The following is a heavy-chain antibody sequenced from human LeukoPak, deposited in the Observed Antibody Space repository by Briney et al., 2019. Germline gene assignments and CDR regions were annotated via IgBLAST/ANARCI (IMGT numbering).Heavy chain of an antibody. Sequence: SEPLSLTCTVSGYSISSGYYWGWIRQPPGKGLERIGSIYHSGSTYYNPSLNSRVTIPVDTSTNQFSLKLSSVTAADTAVYYCARWRPMVRGGFDYWGQGTLVTVSS. CDR1: GYSISSGYY. V-gene: IGHV4-38-2*02. CDR2: IYHSGST. D-gene: IGHD3-10*01. CDR3: ARWRPMVRGGFDY. J-gene: IGHJ4*02.